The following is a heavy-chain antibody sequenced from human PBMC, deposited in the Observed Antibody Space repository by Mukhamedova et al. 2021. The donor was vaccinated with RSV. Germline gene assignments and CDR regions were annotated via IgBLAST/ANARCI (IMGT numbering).Heavy chain of an antibody. Sequence: VSYISSSSSTIYYADSVKGRFTISRDNAKNSLYLQMNSLRAEDMAVYYCARASGWYATYWGQGTLVTVSS. CDR3: ARASGWYATY. V-gene: IGHV3-48*04. D-gene: IGHD6-19*01. CDR2: ISSSSSTI. J-gene: IGHJ4*02.